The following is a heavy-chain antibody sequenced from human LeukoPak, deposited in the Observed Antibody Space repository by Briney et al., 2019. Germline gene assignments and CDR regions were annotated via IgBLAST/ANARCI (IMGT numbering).Heavy chain of an antibody. J-gene: IGHJ4*02. V-gene: IGHV1-69*13. CDR1: GGTFSSYA. Sequence: SVNVSCKASGGTFSSYAISWVRQAPGQGLEWMGGIIPIFGTANYAQKFQGRVTITADESTSTAYMELSSLRSEDTAVYYCARDLMVRGVISIWGQGTLVTVSS. CDR3: ARDLMVRGVISI. CDR2: IIPIFGTA. D-gene: IGHD3-10*01.